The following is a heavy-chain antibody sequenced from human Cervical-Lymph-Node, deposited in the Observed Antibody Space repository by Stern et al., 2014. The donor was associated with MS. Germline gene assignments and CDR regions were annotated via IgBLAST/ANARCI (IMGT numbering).Heavy chain of an antibody. Sequence: AQLVESGGGLVKPGGSLRLSCAASGFTFSDYYMSWIRQAPGKGLEWVSYISSSGSTIYYADSVKGRFTISRDNAKNSLYLQMNSLRAEDTAVYYCARDCKLRYFDWLSPYFDYWGQGTLVTVSS. D-gene: IGHD3-9*01. CDR2: ISSSGSTI. CDR1: GFTFSDYY. CDR3: ARDCKLRYFDWLSPYFDY. J-gene: IGHJ4*02. V-gene: IGHV3-11*01.